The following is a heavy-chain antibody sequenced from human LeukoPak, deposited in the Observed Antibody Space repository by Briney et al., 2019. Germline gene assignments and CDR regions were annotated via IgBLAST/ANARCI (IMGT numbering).Heavy chain of an antibody. Sequence: GGSLRLSCAASGFTFSSYAMHWVRQAPGKGLEWVVVISYDGSNKYYADSVKGRFTISRDNSKNTLYLQMNSLRAEDTAVYYCARDNCSSTSCHDYYYGMDVWGKGTTVTVSS. CDR3: ARDNCSSTSCHDYYYGMDV. CDR2: ISYDGSNK. D-gene: IGHD2-2*01. V-gene: IGHV3-30*04. CDR1: GFTFSSYA. J-gene: IGHJ6*04.